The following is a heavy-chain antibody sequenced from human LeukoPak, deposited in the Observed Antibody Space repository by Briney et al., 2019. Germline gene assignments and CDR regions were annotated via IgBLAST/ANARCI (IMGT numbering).Heavy chain of an antibody. CDR3: ARDRRYSSGWYGIDY. Sequence: SETLSLTCTVSGGSISGYYWSWIRQPPGKGLEWIGYIYYSGSTNYNPSLKSRVTISVDTSKNQFSLKLNSVTAADTAVYYCARDRRYSSGWYGIDYWGQGTLVTVSS. D-gene: IGHD6-19*01. V-gene: IGHV4-59*01. J-gene: IGHJ4*02. CDR2: IYYSGST. CDR1: GGSISGYY.